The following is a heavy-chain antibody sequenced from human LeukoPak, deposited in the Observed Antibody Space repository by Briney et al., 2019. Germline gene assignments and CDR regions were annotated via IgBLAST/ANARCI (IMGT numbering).Heavy chain of an antibody. V-gene: IGHV3-23*01. CDR1: GFTFSSYA. Sequence: GGSLRLSCAASGFTFSSYAMSWVRQAPGKGLEWVSAISGSGDATYYAESVKGQFTISRDNSKNTLYLQMNSLRAEDTAVYYCAKDVGYCGSTSCYFSYWGQGTLVTVAS. J-gene: IGHJ4*02. CDR3: AKDVGYCGSTSCYFSY. D-gene: IGHD2-2*01. CDR2: ISGSGDAT.